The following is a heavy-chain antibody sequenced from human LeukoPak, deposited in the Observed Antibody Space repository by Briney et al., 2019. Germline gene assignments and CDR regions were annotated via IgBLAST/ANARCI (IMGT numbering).Heavy chain of an antibody. J-gene: IGHJ3*02. Sequence: PGRSLRLSCAASGFTFSSYGMHWVRQAPGKGLEWVAVISYDGSNKYYADSVKGRFTISRDNSKNTLYLQMNSLRAEDTAVYYCAKDVSLGAFDIWGQGTMVTVSS. CDR2: ISYDGSNK. CDR1: GFTFSSYG. D-gene: IGHD5/OR15-5a*01. CDR3: AKDVSLGAFDI. V-gene: IGHV3-30*18.